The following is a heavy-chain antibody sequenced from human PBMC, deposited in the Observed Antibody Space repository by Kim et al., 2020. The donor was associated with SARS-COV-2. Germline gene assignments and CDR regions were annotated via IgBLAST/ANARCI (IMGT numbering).Heavy chain of an antibody. D-gene: IGHD3-10*01. V-gene: IGHV1-69*01. CDR3: ARDSRESRRGVINLDY. Sequence: KFQGRVTMTADESTSTAYMELSSLRSEDTAVYYCARDSRESRRGVINLDYWGQGTLVTVSS. J-gene: IGHJ4*02.